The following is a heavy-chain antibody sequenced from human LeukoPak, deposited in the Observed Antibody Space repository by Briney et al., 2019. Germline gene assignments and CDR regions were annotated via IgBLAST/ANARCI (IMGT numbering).Heavy chain of an antibody. CDR3: GRGYCSGGSCYSFGMDV. V-gene: IGHV1-69*06. Sequence: ASVKVSCKASGGTFSSYAISWVRQAPGQGLEWMGGIIPIFGTANYAQKFQGRVTITADKSTSTAYMELSSLRSEDTVVYYCGRGYCSGGSCYSFGMDVWGKGTTVTVSS. J-gene: IGHJ6*04. CDR1: GGTFSSYA. D-gene: IGHD2-15*01. CDR2: IIPIFGTA.